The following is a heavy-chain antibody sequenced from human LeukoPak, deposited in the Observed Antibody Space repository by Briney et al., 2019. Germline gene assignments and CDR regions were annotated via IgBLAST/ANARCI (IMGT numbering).Heavy chain of an antibody. Sequence: PSETLSLTCTVSGDSISRNYWSWIRQPAGKGLEWIGRIYNSGNTNYSPSLESRVTMSADTSKNQFSLKLSSVTAADTAVHYCARGSFDSSGYYLFDYWGQGTLVTVSS. CDR1: GDSISRNY. V-gene: IGHV4-4*07. CDR2: IYNSGNT. CDR3: ARGSFDSSGYYLFDY. D-gene: IGHD3-22*01. J-gene: IGHJ4*02.